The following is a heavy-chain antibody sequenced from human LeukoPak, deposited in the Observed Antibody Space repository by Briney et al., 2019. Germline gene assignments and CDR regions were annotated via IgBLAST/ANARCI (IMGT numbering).Heavy chain of an antibody. CDR3: ARADYSGVTYYYYYVDV. D-gene: IGHD4-11*01. CDR1: GGSITSGSYY. J-gene: IGHJ6*03. Sequence: PSETLSLTCSVSGGSITSGSYYWTWVRQPAGKGLEWVGRIYTSGSTDYNPSLKSRVTISVDTSKNQFSLNLTSVTAADTPVYYCARADYSGVTYYYYYVDVWGKGTTVTVSS. CDR2: IYTSGST. V-gene: IGHV4-61*02.